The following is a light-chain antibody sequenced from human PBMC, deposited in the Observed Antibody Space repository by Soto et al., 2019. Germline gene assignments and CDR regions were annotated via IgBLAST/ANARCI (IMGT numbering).Light chain of an antibody. J-gene: IGKJ1*01. CDR2: DAS. Sequence: EIVLTQSPGTLSLSPGERATRSCRASQSVSRYLAWYQQKPGQAPRLLIYDASTRATGISARFSGSGSGTDFTLTISSLEPEDFAMYYCQQRSNWPVTFGQGTKVEVK. CDR3: QQRSNWPVT. CDR1: QSVSRY. V-gene: IGKV3-11*01.